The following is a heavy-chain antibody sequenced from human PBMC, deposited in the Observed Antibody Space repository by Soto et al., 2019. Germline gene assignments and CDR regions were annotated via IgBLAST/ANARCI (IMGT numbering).Heavy chain of an antibody. D-gene: IGHD3-10*01. J-gene: IGHJ3*02. CDR1: GGPISSYY. V-gene: IGHV4-59*01. CDR3: AKNGGDYYGSGSDYHDAFDI. CDR2: IYNSGST. Sequence: QVQLQESCPGLVKPSETLSLTCTVSGGPISSYYWSWIRQPPGKGLEWIGYIYNSGSTNYNPSLKSRVTISIDTSKNQFSLKLSSVTAADTAVYYCAKNGGDYYGSGSDYHDAFDIWGQGTMVTVSS.